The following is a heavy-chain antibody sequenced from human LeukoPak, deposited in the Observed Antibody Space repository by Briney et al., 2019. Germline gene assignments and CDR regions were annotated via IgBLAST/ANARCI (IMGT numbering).Heavy chain of an antibody. CDR3: ARDRGTYGSGSYYYYYGMDV. CDR1: GGSISSGGYY. Sequence: SETLSLTCTVSGGSISSGGYYWSWIRQPPGKGLEWIGYIYHSGSTYYNPSLKSRVTISVDRSKNQFSLKLSSVTAADTAVYYCARDRGTYGSGSYYYYYGMDVWGQGTTVTVSS. J-gene: IGHJ6*02. D-gene: IGHD3-10*01. V-gene: IGHV4-30-2*01. CDR2: IYHSGST.